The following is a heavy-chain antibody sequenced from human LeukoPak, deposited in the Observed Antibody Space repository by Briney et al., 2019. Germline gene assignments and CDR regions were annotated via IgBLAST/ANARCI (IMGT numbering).Heavy chain of an antibody. Sequence: GSLRLSCAASGFTFSSYWMHWVRQAPGKGLVWVSRINSDGSSTTYADSVKGRFTISRDNAKNTLYLQMNSLRAEDTAVYYCARDDISAVADVFDIWGRGTMVTVSS. CDR3: ARDDISAVADVFDI. D-gene: IGHD6-25*01. CDR1: GFTFSSYW. V-gene: IGHV3-74*01. J-gene: IGHJ3*02. CDR2: INSDGSST.